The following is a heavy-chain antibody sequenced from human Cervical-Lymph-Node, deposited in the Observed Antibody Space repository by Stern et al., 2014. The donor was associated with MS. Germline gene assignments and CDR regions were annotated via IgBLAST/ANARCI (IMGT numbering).Heavy chain of an antibody. CDR1: GYTFTNFY. V-gene: IGHV1-46*01. CDR2: INPSGGST. Sequence: QMQLVQSGAEPPPPPPPPTLSSPASGYTFTNFYMHWVRQAPGQGLEWMGIINPSGGSTSYAQKFQGRVTMTRDTSTSTVYMELSSLRSEDTAVYYCAIGAFDIWGQGTMVTVSS. J-gene: IGHJ3*02. CDR3: AIGAFDI.